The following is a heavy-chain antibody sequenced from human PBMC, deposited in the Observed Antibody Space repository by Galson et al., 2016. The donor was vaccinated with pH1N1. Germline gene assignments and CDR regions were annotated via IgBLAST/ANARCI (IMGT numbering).Heavy chain of an antibody. Sequence: SAKVSCKASGGTFGSYGINWVRQAPGQGLEWMGGIIPIFNTVKYAQNFQGRVTITADESTTTAYMELSSLRSAATAMYYCAREDFYDTALSDWYSDLWGRGALLTVSS. V-gene: IGHV1-69*13. J-gene: IGHJ2*01. CDR3: AREDFYDTALSDWYSDL. CDR1: GGTFGSYG. CDR2: IIPIFNTV. D-gene: IGHD3-22*01.